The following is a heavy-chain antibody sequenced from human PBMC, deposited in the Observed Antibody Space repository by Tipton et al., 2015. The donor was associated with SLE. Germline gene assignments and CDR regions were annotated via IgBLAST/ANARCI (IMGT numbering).Heavy chain of an antibody. CDR3: ARGPTFMEWERNWFDP. V-gene: IGHV4-59*01. CDR2: ISYSGST. Sequence: TLSLTCTVSGGSISSYYWSWIRQPPGKGLEWIGYISYSGSTNYNPSLKSRVTISVDTSKNQFSLKLSSVTAADTAVYYCARGPTFMEWERNWFDPWGQGTQVTVSS. CDR1: GGSISSYY. J-gene: IGHJ5*02. D-gene: IGHD3-3*02.